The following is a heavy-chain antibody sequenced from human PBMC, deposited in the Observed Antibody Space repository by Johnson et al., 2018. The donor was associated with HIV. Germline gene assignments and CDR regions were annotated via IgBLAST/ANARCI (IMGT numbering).Heavy chain of an antibody. Sequence: VQLVESGGGLVQPGRSLRLSCAASGFTFDDYAMHWVRQAPGKGLEWVSGISWNSGSIGYADSVKGRFTISRDNSKNSLYLQMNSLRAEDTALYYCAKTALFQSIWGAFDIWGQGTMVTVSS. J-gene: IGHJ3*02. D-gene: IGHD3-16*01. V-gene: IGHV3-9*01. CDR3: AKTALFQSIWGAFDI. CDR2: ISWNSGSI. CDR1: GFTFDDYA.